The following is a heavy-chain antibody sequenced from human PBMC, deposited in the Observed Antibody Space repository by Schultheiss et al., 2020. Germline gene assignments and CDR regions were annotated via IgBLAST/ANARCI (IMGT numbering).Heavy chain of an antibody. V-gene: IGHV3-23*01. CDR1: GFTFSSYA. Sequence: GESLKISCAASGFTFSSYAMSWVRQAPGKGLEWVSAISGSGGYTYYADSVKGRFTVSRDNSKNTLYLQMSSLRAEDTAVYNCAKDQVMGGTGLEYFDSWGQGTLVTVSS. D-gene: IGHD1-1*01. J-gene: IGHJ4*02. CDR2: ISGSGGYT. CDR3: AKDQVMGGTGLEYFDS.